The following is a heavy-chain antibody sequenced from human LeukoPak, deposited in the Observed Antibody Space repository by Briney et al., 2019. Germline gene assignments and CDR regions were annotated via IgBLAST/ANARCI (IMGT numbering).Heavy chain of an antibody. J-gene: IGHJ4*02. CDR2: IRSKANSYAT. CDR3: TALGIAAAGMDY. CDR1: GFTFSGSA. Sequence: GGSLRLSCAASGFTFSGSAIHWVRQASGKGLEWLGRIRSKANSYATAYGASVEGRFTISRDDSKNTAYLQMNSLIAEDTAVYFCTALGIAAAGMDYWGQGTLVTVSS. V-gene: IGHV3-73*01. D-gene: IGHD6-13*01.